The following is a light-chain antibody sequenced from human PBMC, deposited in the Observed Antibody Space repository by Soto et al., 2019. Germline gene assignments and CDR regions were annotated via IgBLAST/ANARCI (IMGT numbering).Light chain of an antibody. Sequence: EIVSTQSPGTLSLSPGERATLSCRASQSVSSSYLAWYQQKPGQAPRLLIYDTSDRATGIPDRFSASGSGTDFTLTISRLEPEDFAVYYCQHYGTSALFGPGTKVDIK. J-gene: IGKJ3*01. CDR1: QSVSSSY. V-gene: IGKV3-20*01. CDR3: QHYGTSAL. CDR2: DTS.